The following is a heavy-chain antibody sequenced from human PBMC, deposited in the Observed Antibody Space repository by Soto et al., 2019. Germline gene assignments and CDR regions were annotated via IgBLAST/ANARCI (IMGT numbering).Heavy chain of an antibody. CDR3: ARPVDTAMASGFDY. CDR1: VYPLTVSY. CDR2: INPNSGGT. Sequence: ARVMVACTAFVYPLTVSYIRKVRQAGGQGLEWMGWINPNSGGTNYAQKFQGWVTMTRDTSISTAYMELSRLRSDDTAVYYCARPVDTAMASGFDYWGQGTLVTVSS. V-gene: IGHV1-2*04. J-gene: IGHJ4*02. D-gene: IGHD5-18*01.